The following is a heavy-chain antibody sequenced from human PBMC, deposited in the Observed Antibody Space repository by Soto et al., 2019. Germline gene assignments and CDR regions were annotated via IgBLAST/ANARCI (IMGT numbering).Heavy chain of an antibody. Sequence: GGSLRLSCAASGFTYSNYAMNWVRQAPGKGLEWVSAISGSGGSTYYAGSVKGRFTISRDNSKKRLYLQMNSLRAEDTAVYYCAEGAVSFPFGSLDYWGQGTLVTVSS. CDR2: ISGSGGST. CDR1: GFTYSNYA. V-gene: IGHV3-23*01. D-gene: IGHD3-10*01. J-gene: IGHJ4*02. CDR3: AEGAVSFPFGSLDY.